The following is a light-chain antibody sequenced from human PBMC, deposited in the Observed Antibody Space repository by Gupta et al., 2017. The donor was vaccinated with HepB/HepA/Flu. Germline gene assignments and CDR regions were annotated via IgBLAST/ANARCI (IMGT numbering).Light chain of an antibody. CDR2: WTS. Sequence: DIIMTQSTDSLAVSLGERATIHCRSSQSIVNSPHNRDCLAWYQQKAGQPPRLLIYWTSIRASGVPDRFSGRGSGTDFTLTSNSRQAEDVALYYWQQYDRCGTFGEGTMVAIK. CDR3: QQYDRCGT. CDR1: QSIVNSPHNRDC. J-gene: IGKJ4*02. V-gene: IGKV4-1*01.